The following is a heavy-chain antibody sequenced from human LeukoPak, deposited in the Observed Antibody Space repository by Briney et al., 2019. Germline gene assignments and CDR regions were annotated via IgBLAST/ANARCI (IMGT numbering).Heavy chain of an antibody. CDR1: GFTFSSYS. Sequence: GGSLRLSCAPSGFTFSSYSMNWVRQAPGKGLEWVSSISSSGSYISYADSVKGRFTISRDNAKNSLYLQMNSLRAEDTAVYYCARDIGEWFGERWAFDDYWGQGTLVTVSS. CDR3: ARDIGEWFGERWAFDDY. CDR2: ISSSGSYI. D-gene: IGHD3-10*01. V-gene: IGHV3-21*01. J-gene: IGHJ4*02.